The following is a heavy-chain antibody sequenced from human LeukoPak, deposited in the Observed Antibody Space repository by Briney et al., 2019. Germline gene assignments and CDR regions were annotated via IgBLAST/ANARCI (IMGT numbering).Heavy chain of an antibody. V-gene: IGHV3-30*02. CDR3: ATRNFDDSGIYALGY. CDR1: GFTFSSYG. J-gene: IGHJ1*01. Sequence: PGGSLRLSCAASGFTFSSYGMHWVRQAPGKGLEWVAFIGYDGNNKYYADSVKGRFTISRDSSKNTLYLQMNSLRAEDDTAVYYCATRNFDDSGIYALGYWGKGTLHSVSS. CDR2: IGYDGNNK. D-gene: IGHD3-10*01.